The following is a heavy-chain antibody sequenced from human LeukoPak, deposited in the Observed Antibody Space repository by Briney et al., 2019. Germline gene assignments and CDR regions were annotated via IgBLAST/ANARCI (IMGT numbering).Heavy chain of an antibody. Sequence: SETLSLTCAVYGGSFSGYYWSWIRQPPGKGLEWIGEINHSGSTNYNPSLKSRVTISVDTSKNQFSLKLSSVTAADTAVYYCARGCLEVTMIVVVITQVGYYFDYWGQGTLVTVSS. V-gene: IGHV4-34*01. CDR1: GGSFSGYY. D-gene: IGHD3-22*01. J-gene: IGHJ4*02. CDR2: INHSGST. CDR3: ARGCLEVTMIVVVITQVGYYFDY.